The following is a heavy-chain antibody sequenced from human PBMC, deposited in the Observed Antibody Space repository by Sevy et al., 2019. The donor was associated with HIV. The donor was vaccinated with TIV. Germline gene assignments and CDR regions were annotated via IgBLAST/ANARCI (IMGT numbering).Heavy chain of an antibody. J-gene: IGHJ4*02. V-gene: IGHV3-7*03. CDR1: AFMFRSYW. CDR3: ARDRIIVPAANGALLDY. D-gene: IGHD2-2*01. CDR2: INLYGNEK. Sequence: GGSLRLSCVASAFMFRSYWMSWVRQAPGKGLEWVANINLYGNEKYYVDSVKGRFTISRDNAKNSLYLQMNSLRADDTAVYYCARDRIIVPAANGALLDYWGQGALVTVSS.